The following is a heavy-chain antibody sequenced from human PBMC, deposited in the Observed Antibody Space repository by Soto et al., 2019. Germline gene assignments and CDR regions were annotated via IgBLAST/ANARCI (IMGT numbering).Heavy chain of an antibody. Sequence: GGSLRLSCAASGFTFSSYSMNWVRQAPGKGLEWVSSISSSSSYIYYADSVKGRFTISRDNAKNSLYLQMNSLRAEDTVVYYCARDRGAARPWWFDPWGQGTLVTVSS. CDR2: ISSSSSYI. D-gene: IGHD6-6*01. V-gene: IGHV3-21*01. CDR1: GFTFSSYS. CDR3: ARDRGAARPWWFDP. J-gene: IGHJ5*02.